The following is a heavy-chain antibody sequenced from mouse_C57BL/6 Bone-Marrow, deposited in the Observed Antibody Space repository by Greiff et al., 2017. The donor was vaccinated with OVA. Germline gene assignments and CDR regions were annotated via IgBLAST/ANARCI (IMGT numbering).Heavy chain of an antibody. CDR1: GYTFTSYW. CDR3: ARGMWAWFAY. J-gene: IGHJ3*01. V-gene: IGHV1-55*01. CDR2: IYPGSGST. Sequence: QVQLKQPGAELVKPGASVKMSCKASGYTFTSYWITWVKQRPGQGLEWIGDIYPGSGSTNYHEKFKSKANLTVDTSSSTAYMQLSSLTSEDSAVYYCARGMWAWFAYWGQGTLVTVSA.